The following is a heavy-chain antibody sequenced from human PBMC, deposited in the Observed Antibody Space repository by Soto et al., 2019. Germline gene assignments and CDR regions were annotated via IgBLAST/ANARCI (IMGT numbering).Heavy chain of an antibody. D-gene: IGHD4-17*01. Sequence: QVQLVESGGGVVQPGRSLRLSCAASGFPFSTYAMHWVRQAPGKGLEWVAVIWYDGSNKYYADSVKGRFTISRDNSKNTLDLQMNSLRAEDTPVYYCARDGYYGDTDLGFDDWGQLTLVTVSS. J-gene: IGHJ4*02. CDR3: ARDGYYGDTDLGFDD. CDR2: IWYDGSNK. CDR1: GFPFSTYA. V-gene: IGHV3-33*01.